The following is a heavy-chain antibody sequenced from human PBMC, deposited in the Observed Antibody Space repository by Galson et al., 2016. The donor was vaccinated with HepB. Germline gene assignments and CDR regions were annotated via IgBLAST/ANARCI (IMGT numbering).Heavy chain of an antibody. CDR1: GFTFTRYA. V-gene: IGHV3-23*01. Sequence: SLRLSCAASGFTFTRYAMSWVRQAPGKGLEWVSTISDSGQSTYYADSVKGRFTVSRDNSKNTLYLQMNSLRAEDTAVYYCARDDGGAATPRYCMDVWGKGTTVTVSS. CDR3: ARDDGGAATPRYCMDV. J-gene: IGHJ6*03. D-gene: IGHD4-23*01. CDR2: ISDSGQST.